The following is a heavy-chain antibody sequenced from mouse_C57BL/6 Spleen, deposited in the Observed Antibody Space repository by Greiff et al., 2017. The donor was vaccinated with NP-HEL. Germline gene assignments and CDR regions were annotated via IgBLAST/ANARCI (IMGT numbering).Heavy chain of an antibody. J-gene: IGHJ1*03. CDR1: GFTFSSYA. D-gene: IGHD1-1*01. V-gene: IGHV5-9-1*02. CDR3: TRDQDYGSSLDWYFDV. CDR2: ISSGGDYI. Sequence: EVMLVESGEGLVKPGGSLKLSCAASGFTFSSYAMSWVRQTPEKRLEWVAYISSGGDYIYYADTVKGRFTISRDNARNTLYLQMSSLKSEDTAMYYCTRDQDYGSSLDWYFDVWGTGTTVTVSS.